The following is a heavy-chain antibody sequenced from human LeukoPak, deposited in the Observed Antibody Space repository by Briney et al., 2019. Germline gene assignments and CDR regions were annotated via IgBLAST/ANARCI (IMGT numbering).Heavy chain of an antibody. V-gene: IGHV4-59*01. J-gene: IGHJ6*03. CDR1: GGSISSYY. CDR3: ARGLKSYYYYYMDV. Sequence: SETLSLTCTVSGGSISSYYWSWIRQPPGKGLEWIGYIYYSGSTNYNPSLKSRVTISVDTSKNQFSLKLSSETAADTAVYYCARGLKSYYYYYMDVWGKGTTVTVSS. CDR2: IYYSGST.